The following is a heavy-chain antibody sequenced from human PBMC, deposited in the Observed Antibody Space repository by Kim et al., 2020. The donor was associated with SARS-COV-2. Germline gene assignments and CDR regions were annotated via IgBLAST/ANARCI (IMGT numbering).Heavy chain of an antibody. J-gene: IGHJ4*02. CDR2: ISSSSSTI. CDR3: ARDDYGDPIVAYDY. CDR1: GFTFSSYS. D-gene: IGHD4-17*01. Sequence: GGSVRLSCAASGFTFSSYSMNWVRQAPGKGLEWVSYISSSSSTIYYADSVKGRFTISRDNAKNSLYLQMNSLRAEDTAVYYCARDDYGDPIVAYDYWGQGTLVTVSS. V-gene: IGHV3-48*04.